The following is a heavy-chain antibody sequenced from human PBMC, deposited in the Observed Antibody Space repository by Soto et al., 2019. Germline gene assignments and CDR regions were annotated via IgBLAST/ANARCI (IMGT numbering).Heavy chain of an antibody. V-gene: IGHV4-30-4*01. CDR2: IYYSGST. CDR3: ARQHGYSGLSRFDP. J-gene: IGHJ5*02. D-gene: IGHD5-12*01. CDR1: GGSINTYY. Sequence: PSETLSLTCTVSGGSINTYYWSWIRQPPGKGLEWIGYIYYSGSTYYNPSLKSRVTISVDTSKNQFSLKLSSVTAADTAVYYCARQHGYSGLSRFDPWGQGTLVTVSS.